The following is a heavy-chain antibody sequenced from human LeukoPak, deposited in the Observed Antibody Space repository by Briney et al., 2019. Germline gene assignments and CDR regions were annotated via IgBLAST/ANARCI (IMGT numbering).Heavy chain of an antibody. J-gene: IGHJ4*02. V-gene: IGHV5-51*01. CDR3: ARLDCSGASCYGDS. CDR2: IHPGDSDT. Sequence: GESLKISCKGSGYSFTNYWIAWVRQIPGKGLEWMGIIHPGDSDTRYTPSFQGQVTISADKSISTAYVQWSSLKASDTAMYYCARLDCSGASCYGDSWGQGTLVTVSS. CDR1: GYSFTNYW. D-gene: IGHD2-15*01.